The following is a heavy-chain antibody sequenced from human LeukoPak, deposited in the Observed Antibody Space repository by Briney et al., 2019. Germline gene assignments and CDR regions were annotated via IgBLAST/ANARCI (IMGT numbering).Heavy chain of an antibody. J-gene: IGHJ4*02. CDR3: AKPRAYSFDY. V-gene: IGHV3-20*04. D-gene: IGHD2-21*01. CDR2: INWNGGST. CDR1: GFTFSSYW. Sequence: PGGSLRLSCAASGFTFSSYWMHWVRQAPGKGLEWVSGINWNGGSTGYADSVKGRFTISRDNAKNSLYLQMNSLRDEDTAVYYCAKPRAYSFDYWGQGTLVTVSS.